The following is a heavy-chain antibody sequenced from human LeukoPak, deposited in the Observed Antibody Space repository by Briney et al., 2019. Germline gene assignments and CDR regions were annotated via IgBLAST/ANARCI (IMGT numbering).Heavy chain of an antibody. D-gene: IGHD6-13*01. J-gene: IGHJ5*02. CDR2: ISFDGVNT. V-gene: IGHV3-30*04. CDR1: GFTFSTYA. CDR3: ARTRAAAGYSSFWFDP. Sequence: GGSLRLSCAASGFTFSTYAIHWVRQAPGKGLEWVAVISFDGVNTFYADSVKGRFTISRDNSNNTVYLQMNNLRPEDTAVFYCARTRAAAGYSSFWFDPWGQGTLVTVSS.